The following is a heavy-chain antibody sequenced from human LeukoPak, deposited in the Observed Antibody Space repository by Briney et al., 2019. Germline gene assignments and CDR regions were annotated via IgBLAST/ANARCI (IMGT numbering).Heavy chain of an antibody. D-gene: IGHD3-16*02. J-gene: IGHJ4*02. CDR3: VKDHVITFGGVIEIYYFDY. V-gene: IGHV3-23*01. Sequence: GGSLRLSCAASGFTFSSYAMSWVRQAPGKGREWVSAISGRGGSTYYADSVKGRFTISRDNSKNTLYLQMNSLRAEDTAVYYCVKDHVITFGGVIEIYYFDYWGQGTLVTVSS. CDR2: ISGRGGST. CDR1: GFTFSSYA.